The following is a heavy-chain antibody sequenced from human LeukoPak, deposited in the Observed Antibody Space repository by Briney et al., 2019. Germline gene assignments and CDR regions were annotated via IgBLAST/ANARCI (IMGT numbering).Heavy chain of an antibody. J-gene: IGHJ4*02. Sequence: GGSLRLSCAASGFTFSSYSMNWVRQAPGKGLEWVSSIGSSSSYIYYADSVKGRFTISRDNAKNSLYLQMNSLRAEDTAVYYCARAEDLSIVVVPAYDYWGQGTLVTVSS. V-gene: IGHV3-21*01. D-gene: IGHD2-2*01. CDR1: GFTFSSYS. CDR3: ARAEDLSIVVVPAYDY. CDR2: IGSSSSYI.